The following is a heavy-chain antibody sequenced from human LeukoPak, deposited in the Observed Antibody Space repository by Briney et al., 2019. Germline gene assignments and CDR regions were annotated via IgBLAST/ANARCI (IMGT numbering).Heavy chain of an antibody. J-gene: IGHJ3*02. V-gene: IGHV3-21*01. CDR1: GFTFSSYS. Sequence: GGSLRLSCAASGFTFSSYSMNWVRQAPGKGLEWVSSISSSSSYIYYADSVKGRFTISRDNAKNSLYLQMNSLRAEDTAVYYCARGRGPRIGAFDIWGQGTMVTVSS. CDR2: ISSSSSYI. D-gene: IGHD1-26*01. CDR3: ARGRGPRIGAFDI.